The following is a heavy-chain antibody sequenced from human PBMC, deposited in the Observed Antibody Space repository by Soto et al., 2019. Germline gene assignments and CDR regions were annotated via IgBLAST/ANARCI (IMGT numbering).Heavy chain of an antibody. D-gene: IGHD2-2*01. CDR1: GFTFSSYG. CDR2: IWYDGSNK. V-gene: IGHV3-33*01. J-gene: IGHJ5*02. Sequence: GGSLRLSCAASGFTFSSYGMHWVRQAPGKGLEWVAVIWYDGSNKYYADSVKGRFTISRDNSKNTLYLQMNSLRAEDTAVYYCARVTVTGVGSSTSCQDKWFDPWGQGTLVTV. CDR3: ARVTVTGVGSSTSCQDKWFDP.